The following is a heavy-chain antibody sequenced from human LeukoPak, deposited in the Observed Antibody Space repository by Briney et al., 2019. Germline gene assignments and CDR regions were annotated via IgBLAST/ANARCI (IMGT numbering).Heavy chain of an antibody. CDR2: INLRGTT. CDR3: ASGYYYDSSGYYFDH. CDR1: GGSFTTYY. D-gene: IGHD3-22*01. J-gene: IGHJ4*02. V-gene: IGHV4-34*01. Sequence: SETLSLTCAVYGGSFTTYYGTWIRQPPGKGLEWIGEINLRGTTNYNPSLKSRVTISLDTSKNQFSLKLTSVTAADTAVYYCASGYYYDSSGYYFDHWGQGTLVTVSS.